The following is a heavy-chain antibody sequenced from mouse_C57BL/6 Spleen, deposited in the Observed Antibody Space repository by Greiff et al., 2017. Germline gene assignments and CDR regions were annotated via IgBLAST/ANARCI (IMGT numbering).Heavy chain of an antibody. V-gene: IGHV14-1*01. D-gene: IGHD2-1*01. CDR2: IDPEDGDT. Sequence: EVQLQQSGAELVRPGASVKLSCTASGFNIKDYYMHWVKQRPEQGLEWIGRIDPEDGDTEYAPKFQGKATMTADTSSNTAYLQLSSLTSEDTAVYYCTTEKYYGNYAWFAGWGQGTLVTVSA. CDR3: TTEKYYGNYAWFAG. J-gene: IGHJ3*01. CDR1: GFNIKDYY.